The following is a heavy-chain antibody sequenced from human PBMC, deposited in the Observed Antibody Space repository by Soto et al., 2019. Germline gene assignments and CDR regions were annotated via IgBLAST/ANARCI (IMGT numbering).Heavy chain of an antibody. CDR1: GGSISSSSYY. CDR3: ARVDRLFNFDY. D-gene: IGHD2-15*01. V-gene: IGHV4-39*07. Sequence: SETLSLTCTVSGGSISSSSYYWGWIRQPPGKGLEWIGSIYYSGSTYYNPSLKSRVTISVDTSKNQFSLKLSSVTAADTAVYYCARVDRLFNFDYWGQGTLVTVSS. J-gene: IGHJ4*02. CDR2: IYYSGST.